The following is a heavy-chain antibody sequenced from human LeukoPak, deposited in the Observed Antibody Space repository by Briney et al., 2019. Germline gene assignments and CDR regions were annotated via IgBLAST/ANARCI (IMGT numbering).Heavy chain of an antibody. V-gene: IGHV3-7*01. CDR2: IKQDGSEK. J-gene: IGHJ4*02. CDR1: GFTFSVYW. D-gene: IGHD5-18*01. CDR3: ARYGSYGSCFDY. Sequence: GGSLRLSCAASGFTFSVYWMSWVRQAPGRGLEWVANIKQDGSEKYYVDSVKGRFTIFRDNAKNSLYLQMNSLRAEDTAVYYCARYGSYGSCFDYWGQGTLVTVSS.